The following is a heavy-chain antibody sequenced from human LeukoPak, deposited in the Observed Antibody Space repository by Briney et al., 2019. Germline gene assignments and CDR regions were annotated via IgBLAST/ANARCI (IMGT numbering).Heavy chain of an antibody. CDR1: GFTFSSYS. V-gene: IGHV3-21*01. J-gene: IGHJ6*04. CDR3: AREVGESLDYYYYGMDV. D-gene: IGHD3-10*01. CDR2: ISSSSSYI. Sequence: PGGSLRLSCAASGFTFSSYSMNWVRQAPGEGLEWVSSISSSSSYIYYADSVKGRFTISRDNAKNSLYLQMNSLRAEDTAVYYCAREVGESLDYYYYGMDVWGKGTTVTVSS.